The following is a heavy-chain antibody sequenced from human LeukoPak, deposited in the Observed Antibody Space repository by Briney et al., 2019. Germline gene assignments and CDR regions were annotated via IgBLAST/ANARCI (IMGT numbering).Heavy chain of an antibody. J-gene: IGHJ6*02. D-gene: IGHD3-3*01. V-gene: IGHV3-21*01. CDR2: ISSSSSYI. CDR1: GFTFSSYS. Sequence: PGGSLRLSCAASGFTFSSYSMNWVRQAPGKGLEWVSSISSSSSYIYYADSVKGRFTISRDNAKNSLYLQMNSLRAEDTAVYYCARDWSQNYGMDVWGQGTTVTVS. CDR3: ARDWSQNYGMDV.